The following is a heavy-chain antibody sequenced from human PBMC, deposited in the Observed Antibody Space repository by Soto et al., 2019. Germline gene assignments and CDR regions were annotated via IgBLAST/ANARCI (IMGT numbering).Heavy chain of an antibody. J-gene: IGHJ6*02. CDR1: GGTFSSYG. Sequence: QVQLVQSGAEVKKPGSSVKVSCKASGGTFSSYGISWVRQAPEQGLEWMGGIIPIFGTANYAQKFQSRVTITADESTSTAYMELSSLRSEDTAVCYFAGPGDYYYYYGMDVWGQGTTVTVSS. V-gene: IGHV1-69*12. CDR3: AGPGDYYYYYGMDV. CDR2: IIPIFGTA.